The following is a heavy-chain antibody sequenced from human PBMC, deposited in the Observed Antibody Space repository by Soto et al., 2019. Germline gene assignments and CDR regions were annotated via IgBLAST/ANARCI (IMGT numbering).Heavy chain of an antibody. V-gene: IGHV4-30-4*01. CDR1: GDFIGSGDYY. J-gene: IGHJ5*02. CDR2: SYKTGKT. D-gene: IGHD6-6*01. CDR3: ASSLRSSSGYFDP. Sequence: SETLSLTCAVSGDFIGSGDYYWTWLRQPPGQGLEYIRDSYKTGKTYYMTSLKRCHFISLDTFKSQFFFGLTSVTAADSAMYSCASSLRSSSGYFDPWGQGTLVTVSS.